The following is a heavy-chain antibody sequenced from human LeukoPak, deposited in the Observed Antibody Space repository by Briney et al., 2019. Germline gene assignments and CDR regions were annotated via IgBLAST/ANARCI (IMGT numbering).Heavy chain of an antibody. V-gene: IGHV3-33*03. CDR2: IWYDGSNK. Sequence: PGGSLRLSCAASGFTFSSYGMHWVRQVPGKGLEWAAVIWYDGSNKYYADSVKGRFTISRDNAKNTVYLQMNSLRTEDTAVYFCGRINYNGDYWGRGTLVTVSS. CDR1: GFTFSSYG. D-gene: IGHD3-10*01. J-gene: IGHJ4*02. CDR3: GRINYNGDY.